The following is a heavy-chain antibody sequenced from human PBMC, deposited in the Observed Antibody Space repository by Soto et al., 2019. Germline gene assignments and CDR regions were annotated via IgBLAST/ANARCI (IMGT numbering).Heavy chain of an antibody. J-gene: IGHJ5*02. D-gene: IGHD2-15*01. V-gene: IGHV1-8*01. CDR1: GYTFTSYD. CDR3: ARVLLIAATRWFDP. CDR2: MNPNSGNT. Sequence: QVQLVQSGAEVKKPGASVKVSCKASGYTFTSYDINWVRQATGQGLEWMGWMNPNSGNTGYAQKFQGRVTMTRNTSISTAYMELSSLRSEDTAVYYCARVLLIAATRWFDPWGQGTLVTVSS.